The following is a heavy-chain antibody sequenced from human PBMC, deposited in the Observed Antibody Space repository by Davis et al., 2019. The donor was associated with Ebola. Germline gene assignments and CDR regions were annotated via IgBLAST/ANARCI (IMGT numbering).Heavy chain of an antibody. D-gene: IGHD2-2*01. CDR3: ARRRERGYCSSTSCYGEFDP. CDR2: IDPSDSYT. V-gene: IGHV5-10-1*04. J-gene: IGHJ5*02. CDR1: GYSFTSYW. Sequence: PGGSLRLSCKGSGYSFTSYWISWVRQMPGKGLEWMGRIDPSDSYTNYSPSFQGQATISADKSISTAYLQWSSLKASDTAMYYCARRRERGYCSSTSCYGEFDPWGQGTLVTVSS.